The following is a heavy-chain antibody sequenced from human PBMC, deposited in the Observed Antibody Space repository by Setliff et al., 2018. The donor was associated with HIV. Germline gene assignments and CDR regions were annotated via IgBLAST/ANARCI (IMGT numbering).Heavy chain of an antibody. Sequence: ASVKVSCKASGYTFINYYMHWVRQAPGQGLEWMGMINPSGGSTSYAQNFQGRVTMTRDTSTHTVYMELTSLRSDDTAVYYCAKDDRYYYDTSGSPSNWFDPWGQGTLVSVSS. J-gene: IGHJ5*02. CDR3: AKDDRYYYDTSGSPSNWFDP. CDR1: GYTFINYY. D-gene: IGHD3-22*01. V-gene: IGHV1-46*01. CDR2: INPSGGST.